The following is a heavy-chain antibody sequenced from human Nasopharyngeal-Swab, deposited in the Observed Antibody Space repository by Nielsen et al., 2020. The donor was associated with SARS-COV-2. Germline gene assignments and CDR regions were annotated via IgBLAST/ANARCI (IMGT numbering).Heavy chain of an antibody. CDR3: ASSIAAPRTYFDY. CDR2: IYSGGST. Sequence: GESLKISCAASGFTVSSNYMSWVRQAPGKGLEWVSVIYSGGSTYYADSVKGRFTISRDNSKNTLYLQMNSLRAEDTAVYYCASSIAAPRTYFDYWGQGTLVTVSS. D-gene: IGHD6-6*01. J-gene: IGHJ4*02. V-gene: IGHV3-53*01. CDR1: GFTVSSNY.